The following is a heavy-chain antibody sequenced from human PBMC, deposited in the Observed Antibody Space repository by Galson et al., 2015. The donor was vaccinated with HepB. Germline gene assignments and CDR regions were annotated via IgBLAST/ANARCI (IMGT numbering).Heavy chain of an antibody. J-gene: IGHJ3*02. D-gene: IGHD1-7*01. Sequence: SVKVSCKVAGYTLTELPMHWVRQAPGKGLEWMGGFDPEDGETIYAQKFQGRVTMTEDTSTDTAYMELSSLRSEDTAVYFCATNRELELRGNAFDIWGQGTMVTVSS. CDR2: FDPEDGET. CDR3: ATNRELELRGNAFDI. CDR1: GYTLTELP. V-gene: IGHV1-24*01.